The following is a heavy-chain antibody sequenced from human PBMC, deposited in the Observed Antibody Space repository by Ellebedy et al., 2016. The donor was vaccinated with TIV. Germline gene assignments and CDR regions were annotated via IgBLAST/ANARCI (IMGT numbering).Heavy chain of an antibody. D-gene: IGHD2-2*01. Sequence: PGGSLRLSCAASGFTFSSYSMNWVRQAPGKGLEWVSYISSSSSTIYYADSVKGRFTISRDNAKNSLYLQMNSLRAEDTAVYYCERASRHPDAFDIWGQGTMVTVSS. J-gene: IGHJ3*02. CDR1: GFTFSSYS. V-gene: IGHV3-48*01. CDR3: ERASRHPDAFDI. CDR2: ISSSSSTI.